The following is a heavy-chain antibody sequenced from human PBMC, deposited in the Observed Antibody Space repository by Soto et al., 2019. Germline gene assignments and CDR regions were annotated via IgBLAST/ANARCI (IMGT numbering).Heavy chain of an antibody. D-gene: IGHD6-13*01. Sequence: QVQLVQSGAEVKKPGSSVKVSCKASGGTFSSYTISWVRQAPGQGLEWMGRIIPILGIANYAQKFQGRVTSTADKSTSTAYMELSSLRSEDTAVYYCAREGIAAAGDYYYGMDVWGQGTTVTVSS. V-gene: IGHV1-69*08. CDR1: GGTFSSYT. CDR2: IIPILGIA. CDR3: AREGIAAAGDYYYGMDV. J-gene: IGHJ6*02.